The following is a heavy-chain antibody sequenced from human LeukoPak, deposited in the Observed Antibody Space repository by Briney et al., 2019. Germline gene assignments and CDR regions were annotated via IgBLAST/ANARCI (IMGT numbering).Heavy chain of an antibody. Sequence: GGSLRLSCTASAFAFSNHAMSWVGQAPGKGLEWVSSISTSGGTTYYADSVKGRFTISRENSKSTLYLQMNNLRADDTAVYYCANEIRPNDYWGQGTLVTVSS. V-gene: IGHV3-23*01. CDR2: ISTSGGTT. J-gene: IGHJ4*02. D-gene: IGHD4-17*01. CDR1: AFAFSNHA. CDR3: ANEIRPNDY.